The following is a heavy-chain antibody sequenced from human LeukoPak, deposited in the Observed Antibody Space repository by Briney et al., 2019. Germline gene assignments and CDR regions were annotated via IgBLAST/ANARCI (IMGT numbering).Heavy chain of an antibody. CDR2: IYYSGST. CDR1: GGSISSYH. Sequence: SETLSLTCTVSGGSISSYHWNWIRQPPGKGLEWIGYIYYSGSTNYNPSLKSRVTISVDTSKNQFSLKLSSVTAADTAVYYCARLRMVRGVIFAFDIWGQGTMVTVSS. J-gene: IGHJ3*02. D-gene: IGHD3-10*01. CDR3: ARLRMVRGVIFAFDI. V-gene: IGHV4-59*01.